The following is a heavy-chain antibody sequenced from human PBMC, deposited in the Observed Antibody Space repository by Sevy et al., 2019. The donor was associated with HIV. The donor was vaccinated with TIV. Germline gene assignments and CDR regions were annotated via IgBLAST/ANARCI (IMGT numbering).Heavy chain of an antibody. V-gene: IGHV3-23*01. CDR1: GFTFSIYA. CDR3: AKDRVSGTYYTGDFDY. J-gene: IGHJ4*02. D-gene: IGHD3-10*01. CDR2: ISITGGST. Sequence: GGSLRLSCAASGFTFSIYAMSWVRQAPGKGLEWVSVISITGGSTYYADSVKGRFTISIDNSKNTLYLQMNTLRAEDTAVYYCAKDRVSGTYYTGDFDYWGQGTLVTVSS.